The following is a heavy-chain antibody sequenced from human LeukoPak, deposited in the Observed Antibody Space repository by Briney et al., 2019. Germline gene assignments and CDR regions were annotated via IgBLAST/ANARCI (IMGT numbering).Heavy chain of an antibody. Sequence: SETLSLTCTVSGGSISSSSYYWGWIRQPPGKGLEWIGSIYYSGSTHYNPSLKSRVTISVDTSKNQFSLKLSSMTAADTAIYYCSRQRNGGSGWYSFSFDYWGQGTLVTVSS. CDR3: SRQRNGGSGWYSFSFDY. CDR2: IYYSGST. V-gene: IGHV4-39*01. D-gene: IGHD6-19*01. J-gene: IGHJ4*02. CDR1: GGSISSSSYY.